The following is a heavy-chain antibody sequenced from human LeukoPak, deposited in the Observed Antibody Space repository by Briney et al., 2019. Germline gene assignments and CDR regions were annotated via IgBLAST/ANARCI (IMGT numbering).Heavy chain of an antibody. CDR1: GGSISSSSYY. Sequence: SETLSLTCTVSGGSISSSSYYWGWIRQPPGKGLEWIGSIYYSGSTYYNPSLKSRVTISVDTSKNQFSLKLSSVTAADTAVYYCASSSSGLSGYWGQGTLVAVSS. CDR2: IYYSGST. D-gene: IGHD3-22*01. CDR3: ASSSSGLSGY. V-gene: IGHV4-39*01. J-gene: IGHJ4*02.